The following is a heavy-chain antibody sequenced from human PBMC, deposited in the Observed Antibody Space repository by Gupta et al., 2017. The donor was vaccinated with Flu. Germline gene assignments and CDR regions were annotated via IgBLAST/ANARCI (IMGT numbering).Heavy chain of an antibody. CDR2: IYLSWST. D-gene: IGHD6-13*01. J-gene: IGHJ4*02. CDR3: ARTPLAAACTRGLDY. V-gene: IGHV4-4*02. CDR1: GGSISSSNW. Sequence: QVQLPESGPGLVKPSGTLSPTFAVSGGSISSSNWWGRVRQSPGKGLGGIGEIYLSWSTNYNPSLKSRVTISIYKSKNQFSLKLSSVTAADTAVYYGARTPLAAACTRGLDYWGQGTLVTVSS.